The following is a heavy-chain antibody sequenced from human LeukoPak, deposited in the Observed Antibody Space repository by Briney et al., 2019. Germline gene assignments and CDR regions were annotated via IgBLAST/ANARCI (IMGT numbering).Heavy chain of an antibody. CDR2: IYYSGST. V-gene: IGHV4-39*01. J-gene: IGHJ4*02. Sequence: PSETLSLTCAVSGGSISSSNYYWGRIRQPPGKGLEWIGSIYYSGSTYYNPSLKSRVTISVDTSKNYFSLKLNSVTAADRAVYYCARHRAHSSSYFDYWGQGTLVTVSS. D-gene: IGHD6-13*01. CDR3: ARHRAHSSSYFDY. CDR1: GGSISSSNYY.